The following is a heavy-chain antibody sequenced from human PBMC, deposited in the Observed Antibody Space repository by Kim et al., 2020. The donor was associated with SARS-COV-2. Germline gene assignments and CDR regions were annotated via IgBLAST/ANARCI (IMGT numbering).Heavy chain of an antibody. J-gene: IGHJ4*02. Sequence: AQKFQGRVTMTTDTTTSTAYMELRSLRSDDTAIYYCARASIAVAGTSDNWGQGTLVTVSS. CDR3: ARASIAVAGTSDN. D-gene: IGHD6-19*01. V-gene: IGHV1-18*01.